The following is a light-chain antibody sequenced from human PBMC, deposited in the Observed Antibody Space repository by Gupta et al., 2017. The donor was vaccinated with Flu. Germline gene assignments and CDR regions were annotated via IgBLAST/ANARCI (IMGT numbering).Light chain of an antibody. V-gene: IGLV7-46*01. CDR2: ETN. CDR3: LLSESRNCWV. Sequence: VTLNCGSTTGPVTSGHYPYWFQQKPGQGPRALIYETNDKHTWTAARFSGSRLGGKAALTLAGAQPEDEDDYYCLLSESRNCWVFGGGTKLTVL. CDR1: TGPVTSGHY. J-gene: IGLJ3*02.